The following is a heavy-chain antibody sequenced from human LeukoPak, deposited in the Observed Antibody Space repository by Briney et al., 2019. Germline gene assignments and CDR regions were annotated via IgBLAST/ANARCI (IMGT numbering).Heavy chain of an antibody. J-gene: IGHJ4*02. D-gene: IGHD4-17*01. CDR2: ISWNSGSI. CDR1: GFTFDGYA. V-gene: IGHV3-9*01. Sequence: GGSLRLSCAASGFTFDGYAMHWVRPAPGKGLEWVSGISWNSGSIGHADSVKGRFTISRDNAKNSLYLQMNSLRAEDTALYYCAKDTKDYEGFYYFDYWGQGTLVTVSS. CDR3: AKDTKDYEGFYYFDY.